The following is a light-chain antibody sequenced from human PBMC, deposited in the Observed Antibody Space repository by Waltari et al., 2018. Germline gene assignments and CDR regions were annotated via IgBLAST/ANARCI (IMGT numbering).Light chain of an antibody. J-gene: IGKJ1*01. Sequence: EIVLTQSPGPLSLSSGERATVSCSASQSFGRSLAWYQQKPGQAPRLLIYGASIRATGIPDRFSGGGSGTDFSLTISRLEPEDFAAYHCQHYVRLPVTFGQGTKVEIK. CDR1: QSFGRS. V-gene: IGKV3-20*01. CDR3: QHYVRLPVT. CDR2: GAS.